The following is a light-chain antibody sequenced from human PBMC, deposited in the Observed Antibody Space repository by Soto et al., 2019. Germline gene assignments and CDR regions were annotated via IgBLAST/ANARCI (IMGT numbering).Light chain of an antibody. CDR1: SSDVGGYDY. CDR2: EVS. CDR3: SSYTSSSTDV. J-gene: IGLJ1*01. Sequence: SALTQPASVSGSPGQSITISCTGTSSDVGGYDYVSWYQHHPGKAPKLTIYEVSNRPSGVSNRFSGSKSGNTASLTISGLQAEDEAEYYCSSYTSSSTDVFGTGTKVTVL. V-gene: IGLV2-14*01.